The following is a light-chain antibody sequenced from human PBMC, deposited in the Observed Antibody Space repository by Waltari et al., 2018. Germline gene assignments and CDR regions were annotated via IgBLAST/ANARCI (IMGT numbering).Light chain of an antibody. V-gene: IGKV3-11*01. Sequence: EIVFTQSPATLSLSPGERATLSCRASRDVSIKLAWYQQKYGQAPRLLISDASTRATGIPARFSGSGSGTDFTLTISSLEPEDFAVYYCQQRDSWPLTFGGGTKVEI. CDR3: QQRDSWPLT. CDR1: RDVSIK. CDR2: DAS. J-gene: IGKJ4*01.